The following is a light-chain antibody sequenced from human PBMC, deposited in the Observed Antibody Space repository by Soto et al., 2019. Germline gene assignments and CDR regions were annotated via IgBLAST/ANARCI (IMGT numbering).Light chain of an antibody. CDR2: AAS. CDR1: RDVGSD. Sequence: TLSPAAVSATLGEKNIITSRASRDVGSDVSWYQQKPGQAPKLLIYAASNLYTGVPSRFSGSRSGTEFTLTISSLQPEDFESYYCLQDYGDSWTFGQGTKV. CDR3: LQDYGDSWT. V-gene: IGKV1-6*01. J-gene: IGKJ1*01.